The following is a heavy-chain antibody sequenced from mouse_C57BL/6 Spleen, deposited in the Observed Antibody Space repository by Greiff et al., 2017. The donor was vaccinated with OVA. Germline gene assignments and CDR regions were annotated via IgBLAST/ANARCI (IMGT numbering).Heavy chain of an antibody. J-gene: IGHJ4*01. CDR2: INPSTGGT. V-gene: IGHV1-42*01. Sequence: EVKLQESGPELVKPGASVKISCKASGYSFTGYYMNWVKQSPEKSLEWIGEINPSTGGTTYNQKFKAKATLTVDKSSSTAYMQLKSLTSEDSAVYYCARGIYYDYPMDYWGQGTSVTVSS. CDR1: GYSFTGYY. D-gene: IGHD2-4*01. CDR3: ARGIYYDYPMDY.